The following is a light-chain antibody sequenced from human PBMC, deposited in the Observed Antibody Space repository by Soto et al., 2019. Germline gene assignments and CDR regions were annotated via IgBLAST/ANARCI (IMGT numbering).Light chain of an antibody. V-gene: IGLV2-14*01. CDR1: RSEVGGYNY. J-gene: IGLJ1*01. CDR3: SSYTSSSTLGYV. Sequence: QSALTQPASVSGSPGQSITISCTGTRSEVGGYNYVSWYQQHPGKAPKLMIHDVSNRPSGVSNLFSGSKSGNTASLTISGFQAEDEADYYCSSYTSSSTLGYVFGTGTKVTVL. CDR2: DVS.